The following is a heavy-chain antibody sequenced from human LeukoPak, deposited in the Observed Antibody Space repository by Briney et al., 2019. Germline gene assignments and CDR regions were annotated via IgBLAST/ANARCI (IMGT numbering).Heavy chain of an antibody. CDR2: IRYDGSNK. CDR1: GFTFSSYG. J-gene: IGHJ4*02. V-gene: IGHV3-30*02. D-gene: IGHD6-19*01. Sequence: PGGSLRLPCAASGFTFSSYGMHWVRQAPGKGLEWVAFIRYDGSNKYYADSVKGRFTISRDNSKNTLYLQMNSLRAEDAAVYYCAKDRSGWDDYWGQGTLVTVSS. CDR3: AKDRSGWDDY.